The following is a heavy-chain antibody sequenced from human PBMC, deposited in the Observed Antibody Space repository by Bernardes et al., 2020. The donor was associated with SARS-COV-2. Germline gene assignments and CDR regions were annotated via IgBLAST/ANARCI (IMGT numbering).Heavy chain of an antibody. V-gene: IGHV3-23*01. CDR1: GFTFSSYA. Sequence: GGSLRLSCVASGFTFSSYAMTWVRQAPGLGLEWVSGLNSGGSGTYYANSVKGRFTISRDNSRDTLYLHLNSLRVEDTAIYYCAKYDVGSVSYGMDVWGQGTTVTVSS. CDR3: AKYDVGSVSYGMDV. CDR2: LNSGGSGT. J-gene: IGHJ6*02. D-gene: IGHD3-16*01.